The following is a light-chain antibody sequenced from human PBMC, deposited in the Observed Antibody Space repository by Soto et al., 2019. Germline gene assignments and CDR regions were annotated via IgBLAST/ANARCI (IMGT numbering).Light chain of an antibody. Sequence: DIQMTQSPSTLSVSVGDRVTITCRASQTISSWLAWYQQKPGKAPKLLIYGSSTLQSGVPSRFSGSGSGTDFTLSISSLQPEDVATYYCQKYDSDPRTFGQGTKVDIK. J-gene: IGKJ1*01. V-gene: IGKV1-27*01. CDR2: GSS. CDR1: QTISSW. CDR3: QKYDSDPRT.